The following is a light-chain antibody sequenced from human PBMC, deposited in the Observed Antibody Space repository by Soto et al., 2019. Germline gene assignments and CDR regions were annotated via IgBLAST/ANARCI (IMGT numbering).Light chain of an antibody. V-gene: IGLV2-14*01. Sequence: SVLTQPASVSGSPGQSIAISCTGTRSDVGAYNYVSWYQQHPGKAPKLMISEVTNRPSAFSDRFSCSKSGNTPSLTISGLQAEDEADYYCSSFTSRFSFVFGTGSKVTV. J-gene: IGLJ1*01. CDR3: SSFTSRFSFV. CDR1: RSDVGAYNY. CDR2: EVT.